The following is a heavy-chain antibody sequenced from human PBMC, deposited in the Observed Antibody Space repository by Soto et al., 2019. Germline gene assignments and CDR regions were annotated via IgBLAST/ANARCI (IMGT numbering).Heavy chain of an antibody. Sequence: PGGSLRLFCAASGFTFSSYAMHWVRQAPGKGLEWVAVISYDGSNKYYADSVKGRFTISRDNSKNTPYLQMNSLRAEDTAVYYCARDTYYDFWSGYYHWGQGTLVTVSS. J-gene: IGHJ4*02. D-gene: IGHD3-3*01. CDR1: GFTFSSYA. CDR3: ARDTYYDFWSGYYH. V-gene: IGHV3-30-3*01. CDR2: ISYDGSNK.